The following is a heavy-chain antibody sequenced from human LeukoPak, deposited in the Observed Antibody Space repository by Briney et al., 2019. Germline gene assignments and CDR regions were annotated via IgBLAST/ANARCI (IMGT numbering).Heavy chain of an antibody. Sequence: PSETLSLTCTVSGGSISSYYWSWIRQPPGKGLEWIGYIYYSGSTNYNPSLKSRVTISVDTSKNQFSLKLSSVTAADTAVYYCASSVPAAIEGYYYYYMDVWGKGTTVTVSS. D-gene: IGHD2-2*02. CDR1: GGSISSYY. V-gene: IGHV4-59*08. CDR2: IYYSGST. CDR3: ASSVPAAIEGYYYYYMDV. J-gene: IGHJ6*03.